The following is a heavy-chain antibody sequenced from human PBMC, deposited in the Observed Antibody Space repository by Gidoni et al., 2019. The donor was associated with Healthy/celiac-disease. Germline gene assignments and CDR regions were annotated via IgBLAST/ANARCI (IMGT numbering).Heavy chain of an antibody. Sequence: QVQLVESGGGVVQPGRSLRLSCAASGFTFSIYAMHWVRQAPGKGLEWVAVISYDGSNKYYADSVKGRFTISRDNSKNTLYLQMNSLRAEDTAVYYCARENSNYAYYYYYGMDVWGQGTTVTVSS. J-gene: IGHJ6*02. CDR1: GFTFSIYA. D-gene: IGHD4-4*01. V-gene: IGHV3-30-3*01. CDR3: ARENSNYAYYYYYGMDV. CDR2: ISYDGSNK.